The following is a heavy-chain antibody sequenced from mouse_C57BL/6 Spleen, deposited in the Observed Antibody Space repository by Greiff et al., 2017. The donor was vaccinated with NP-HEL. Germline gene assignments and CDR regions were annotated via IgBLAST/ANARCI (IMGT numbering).Heavy chain of an antibody. CDR1: GYAFTNYL. V-gene: IGHV1-54*01. CDR2: INPGSGGT. Sequence: QVQLQQSGAELVRPGTSVKVSCKASGYAFTNYLIEWVKQRPGQGLEWIGVINPGSGGTNYNEKFKGKATLTADKSSSTAYMQLSSLTSEDSAVYFCARSKDYGKDYWGQGTTLTVSS. J-gene: IGHJ2*01. D-gene: IGHD1-1*01. CDR3: ARSKDYGKDY.